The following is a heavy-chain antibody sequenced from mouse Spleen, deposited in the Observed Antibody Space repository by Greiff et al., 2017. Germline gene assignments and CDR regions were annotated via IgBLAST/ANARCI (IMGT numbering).Heavy chain of an antibody. V-gene: IGHV1-82*01. CDR1: GYAFSSSW. CDR2: IYPGDGDT. J-gene: IGHJ3*01. CDR3: ARCESSYGFAY. D-gene: IGHD1-1*01. Sequence: VQLQQSGPELVKPGASVKISCKASGYAFSSSWMNWVKQRPGKGLEWIGRIYPGDGDTNYNGKFKGKATLTADKSSSTAYMQLSSLTSEDSAVYFCARCESSYGFAYWGQGTLVTVSA.